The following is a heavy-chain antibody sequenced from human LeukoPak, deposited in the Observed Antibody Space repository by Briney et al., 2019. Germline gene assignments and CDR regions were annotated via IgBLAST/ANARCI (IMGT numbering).Heavy chain of an antibody. CDR1: GYTLTAYY. CDR3: ARPHYESSGLYVDAFDI. J-gene: IGHJ3*02. D-gene: IGHD3-22*01. V-gene: IGHV1-2*06. CDR2: INPNSGGT. Sequence: ASMKVSCKASGYTLTAYYLHWVRQAPGQGLEWMGRINPNSGGTTYAQKFQGRVTMTRDTSIGTAYMELSSLRSDATAVYYCARPHYESSGLYVDAFDIWGQGTMVTVSS.